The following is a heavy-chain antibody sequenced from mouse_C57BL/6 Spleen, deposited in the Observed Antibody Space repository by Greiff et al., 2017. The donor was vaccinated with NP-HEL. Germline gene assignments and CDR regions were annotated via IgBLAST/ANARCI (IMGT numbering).Heavy chain of an antibody. CDR2: FHPYNDDT. CDR3: ARGYSNDYAMDY. J-gene: IGHJ4*01. CDR1: GYTFTTYP. Sequence: VQVVESGAELVKPGASVKMSCKASGYTFTTYPIEWMKQNHGKSLEWIGNFHPYNDDTKYNEKFKGKATLTVEKSSSTVYLELSRLTSDDSAVYYCARGYSNDYAMDYWGQGTSVTVSS. D-gene: IGHD2-5*01. V-gene: IGHV1-47*01.